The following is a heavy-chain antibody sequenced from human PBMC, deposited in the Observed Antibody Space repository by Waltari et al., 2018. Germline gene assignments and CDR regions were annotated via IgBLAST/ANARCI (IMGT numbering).Heavy chain of an antibody. CDR2: ISYNARNT. Sequence: QVQLVESGGGVVQPGRSLRLSCAASEFTFSSYAMHWVRQAPGKGLEWVAVISYNARNTYYVDSVKGRFTIPRDNSKKTLYMQMNSLRPEDTAVYYCARDYCDRTNCHGMDVWGQGTTVTVSS. CDR3: ARDYCDRTNCHGMDV. CDR1: EFTFSSYA. J-gene: IGHJ6*02. D-gene: IGHD4-17*01. V-gene: IGHV3-30*04.